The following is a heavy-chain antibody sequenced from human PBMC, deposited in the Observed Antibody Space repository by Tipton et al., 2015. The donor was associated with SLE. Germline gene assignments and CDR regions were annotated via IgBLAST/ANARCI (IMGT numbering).Heavy chain of an antibody. CDR3: AKARKYYDFWSGSDY. V-gene: IGHV3-30*02. CDR1: GFTFSSYG. CDR2: IRYDGSNK. Sequence: SLRLSCAASGFTFSSYGMHWVRQAPGKGLEWVAFIRYDGSNKYYADSVKGRFTISRDNSKNTLYLQMNSLRAEDTAVYYCAKARKYYDFWSGSDYWGQGTLVTVSS. D-gene: IGHD3-3*01. J-gene: IGHJ4*02.